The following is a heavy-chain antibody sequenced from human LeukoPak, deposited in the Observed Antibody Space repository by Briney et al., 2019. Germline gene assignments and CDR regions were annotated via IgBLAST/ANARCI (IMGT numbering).Heavy chain of an antibody. CDR1: GYTFTGYY. V-gene: IGHV1-2*02. CDR2: INPNSGGT. J-gene: IGHJ4*02. D-gene: IGHD5-24*01. CDR3: ARDHSRDGYISSFDY. Sequence: GASVKVSCKASGYTFTGYYMHWVRQAPGQGLEWMGWINPNSGGTNYAQKFQGRVTMTRDTSISTAYMELSRLRSDDTAVYYCARDHSRDGYISSFDYWGQGTLVTVSS.